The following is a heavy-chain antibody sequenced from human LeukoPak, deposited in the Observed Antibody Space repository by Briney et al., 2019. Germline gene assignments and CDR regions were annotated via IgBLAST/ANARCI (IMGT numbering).Heavy chain of an antibody. CDR3: ARTFDDYYGMDV. V-gene: IGHV7-4-1*02. Sequence: GASVKVSCKASGGTFSSYAISWLRQAPGQGPEWMGWLNTNTGNPTYAQGFTGRFVFSLDTSVSTAYLQISSLKAEDTAVYYCARTFDDYYGMDVWGQGTTVTVSS. J-gene: IGHJ6*02. CDR2: LNTNTGNP. CDR1: GGTFSSYA. D-gene: IGHD3-9*01.